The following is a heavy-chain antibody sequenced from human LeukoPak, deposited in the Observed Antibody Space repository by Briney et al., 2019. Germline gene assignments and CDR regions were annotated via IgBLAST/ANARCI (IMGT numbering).Heavy chain of an antibody. Sequence: GGSLRLSCAASGFTVSSNYMSWVRQAPGKGLEWVSVIYSGGSTYYEDSVKGRFTISRHNSKNTLYLQNNRLRAEDTAVYYCASIRGGDYGVDCGGQGTLVTVSS. D-gene: IGHD4-17*01. J-gene: IGHJ4*02. CDR2: IYSGGST. CDR1: GFTVSSNY. CDR3: ASIRGGDYGVDC. V-gene: IGHV3-53*04.